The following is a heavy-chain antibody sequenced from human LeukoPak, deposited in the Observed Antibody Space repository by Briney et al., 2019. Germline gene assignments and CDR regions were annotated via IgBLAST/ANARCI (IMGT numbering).Heavy chain of an antibody. CDR2: IIPIFGTT. CDR3: ARGGYYGSGSYYNP. V-gene: IGHV1-69*06. CDR1: GGTFSSYA. Sequence: GASVKVSCKASGGTFSSYAISWVRQAPGQGLEWMGGIIPIFGTTNYAQKFQDRVTITADKSTSTAYMELSSLRSDDTAVYYCARGGYYGSGSYYNPWGQGTLVTVSS. D-gene: IGHD3-10*01. J-gene: IGHJ5*02.